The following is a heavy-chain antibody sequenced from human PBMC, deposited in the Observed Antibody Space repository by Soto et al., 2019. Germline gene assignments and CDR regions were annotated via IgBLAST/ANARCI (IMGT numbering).Heavy chain of an antibody. J-gene: IGHJ4*02. V-gene: IGHV5-51*01. Sequence: GESLQISCQCSGYTFSNFWIGWVRQLPGQGLEWMGIIYPGDHETRYSPSFLGKVTISAEKSINTAYLQWSSLEASDSAFYFCARSPRSSPYFDFWGQGALVTVSS. CDR2: IYPGDHET. CDR1: GYTFSNFW. CDR3: ARSPRSSPYFDF. D-gene: IGHD6-13*01.